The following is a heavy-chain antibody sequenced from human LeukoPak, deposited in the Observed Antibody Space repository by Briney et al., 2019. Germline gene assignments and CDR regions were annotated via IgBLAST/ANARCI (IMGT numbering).Heavy chain of an antibody. J-gene: IGHJ6*02. Sequence: GGSLRLSCAASGFTFSSYSMNWVRQAPGKGLEWVSYISSSSSTIYYADSVKGRFTISRDNAKNSLYLQMNSLRAEDTAVYYCARDLVTTYGYYYGMDVWGQGTTVTVSS. CDR3: ARDLVTTYGYYYGMDV. CDR1: GFTFSSYS. V-gene: IGHV3-48*04. D-gene: IGHD4-17*01. CDR2: ISSSSSTI.